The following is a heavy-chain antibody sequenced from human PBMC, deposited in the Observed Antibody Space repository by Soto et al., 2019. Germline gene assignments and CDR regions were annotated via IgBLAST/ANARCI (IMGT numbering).Heavy chain of an antibody. CDR1: GGSFSGYY. D-gene: IGHD4-17*01. J-gene: IGHJ4*02. CDR3: AREYGDYGVIDY. CDR2: INHSGST. V-gene: IGHV4-34*01. Sequence: SETLSLTCAVYGGSFSGYYWSWIRQPPGKGLEWIGEINHSGSTNYNPSLKSRVTISVDTSKNQFSLKLSSVTAADTAVYYCAREYGDYGVIDYWGQGTLVTVS.